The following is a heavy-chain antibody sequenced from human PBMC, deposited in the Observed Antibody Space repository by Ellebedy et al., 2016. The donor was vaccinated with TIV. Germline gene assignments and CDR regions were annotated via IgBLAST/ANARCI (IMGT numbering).Heavy chain of an antibody. CDR2: ISGSGGST. CDR3: ARASAGLDY. D-gene: IGHD6-13*01. Sequence: GESLKISCAASGFTFSSYAMRWVRQAPGKGLEWVSAISGSGGSTYYADSVKGRFTISRDNSKNTLYLQMNSLRAEDTAVYYCARASAGLDYWGQGTLVTVSS. V-gene: IGHV3-23*01. J-gene: IGHJ4*02. CDR1: GFTFSSYA.